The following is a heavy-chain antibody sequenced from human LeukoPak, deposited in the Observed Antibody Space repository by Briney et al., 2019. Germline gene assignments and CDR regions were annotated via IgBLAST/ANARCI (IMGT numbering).Heavy chain of an antibody. CDR2: ISGSDGST. V-gene: IGHV3-23*01. Sequence: GGSLRLSCAASGFTFSSYGMSWVRQAPGKGLEWVSAISGSDGSTYYADSVKGRFTISRDNSKNTLYLQMNSLRAEDTAVYYCAKVRAMVRGVITRNWFDPWGQGTLVTVSS. CDR1: GFTFSSYG. D-gene: IGHD3-10*01. CDR3: AKVRAMVRGVITRNWFDP. J-gene: IGHJ5*02.